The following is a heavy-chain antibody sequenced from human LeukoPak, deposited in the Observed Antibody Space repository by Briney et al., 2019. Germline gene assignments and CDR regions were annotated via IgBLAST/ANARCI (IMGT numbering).Heavy chain of an antibody. Sequence: SVKVSCKASGGTFSSYAISWVRQAPGQGLEWMGGNIPIFGTANYAQKFQGRVTITTDESTSTAYMELSSLRSEDTAVYYCARAAAVVNCLDPWGQGTLVTVSS. CDR3: ARAAAVVNCLDP. CDR1: GGTFSSYA. CDR2: NIPIFGTA. D-gene: IGHD4-23*01. V-gene: IGHV1-69*05. J-gene: IGHJ5*02.